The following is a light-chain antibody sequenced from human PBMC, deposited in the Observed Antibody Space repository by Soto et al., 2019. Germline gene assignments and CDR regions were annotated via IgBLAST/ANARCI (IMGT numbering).Light chain of an antibody. CDR3: QQYNVWPLT. Sequence: EIVMTQSPATLSVSPGERATLSCRASQSVSSNLAWYQQQPGQTPKLLIYVASTRATGIPARFSGSGSGTEFTLTISSRQSEDFSVYYCQQYNVWPLTFGGGTKVEFK. V-gene: IGKV3-15*01. J-gene: IGKJ4*01. CDR2: VAS. CDR1: QSVSSN.